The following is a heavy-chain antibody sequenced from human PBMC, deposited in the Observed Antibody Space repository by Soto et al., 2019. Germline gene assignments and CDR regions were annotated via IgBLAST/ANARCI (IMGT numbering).Heavy chain of an antibody. CDR1: GGSISSGDYY. CDR3: ARLLRSRGDWFDP. Sequence: SETLSLTCTVSGGSISSGDYYWSWIRQPPGKGLEWIGYIYYSGSTYYNPSLKSRVTISVDTSKNQFSLKLSSVTAADTAVYYCARLLRSRGDWFDPWGQGTLVTVSS. D-gene: IGHD4-17*01. J-gene: IGHJ5*02. CDR2: IYYSGST. V-gene: IGHV4-30-4*01.